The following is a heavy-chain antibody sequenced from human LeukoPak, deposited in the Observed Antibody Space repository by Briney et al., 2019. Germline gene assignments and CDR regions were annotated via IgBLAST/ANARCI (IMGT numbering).Heavy chain of an antibody. CDR1: GFTFSTYG. CDR3: ARGGFLPGYLDGHFDY. J-gene: IGHJ4*02. CDR2: ISYDGTCP. V-gene: IGHV3-30*03. D-gene: IGHD3-9*01. Sequence: GESLRLTCGGSGFTFSTYGMHWFIRAPAKGLVGRSVISYDGTCPNYDESVKGRFSISRDNSKNTLYLQMNTLRAADTAVYYCARGGFLPGYLDGHFDYWGQGTLVTVSS.